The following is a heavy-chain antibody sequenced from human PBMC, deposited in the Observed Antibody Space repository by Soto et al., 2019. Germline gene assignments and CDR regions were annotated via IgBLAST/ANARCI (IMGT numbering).Heavy chain of an antibody. CDR2: IYPGDSDT. Sequence: GESLKISCKGSGYSFTSYWIGWVRQMPGKGLEWMGIIYPGDSDTRYSPSFQGQVTISADKSISTAYLQWSSLKASDTAMYYCARQAGGGDYGDYATQKWGQGTLVTVSS. V-gene: IGHV5-51*01. CDR1: GYSFTSYW. CDR3: ARQAGGGDYGDYATQK. D-gene: IGHD4-17*01. J-gene: IGHJ4*02.